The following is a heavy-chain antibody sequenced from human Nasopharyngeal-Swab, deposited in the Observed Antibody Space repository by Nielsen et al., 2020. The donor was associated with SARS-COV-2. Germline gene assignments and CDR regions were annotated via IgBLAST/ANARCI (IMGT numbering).Heavy chain of an antibody. J-gene: IGHJ3*02. CDR2: ISYDGSNK. CDR3: AREHGRAGRENDAFDI. Sequence: GESLKISCAASGFTFSRFGMGWVRQAPGKGLEWVAVISYDGSNKYYADSVKGRFTISRDNSKNTLYLQMNSLRAEDTAVYYCAREHGRAGRENDAFDIWGQGTMVTVSS. V-gene: IGHV3-30-3*01. CDR1: GFTFSRFG.